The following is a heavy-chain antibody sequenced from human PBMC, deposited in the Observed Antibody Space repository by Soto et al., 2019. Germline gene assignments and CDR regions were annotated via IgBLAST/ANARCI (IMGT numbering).Heavy chain of an antibody. CDR1: AYTFTTYY. CDR3: ASRHCSSTTCYAFDS. CDR2: INPNSGGT. Sequence: QVRLVQSGAEVKKPGASVKVSCKASAYTFTTYYIHWVRQAPGQGLEWMGFINPNSGGTKYAQSFRVRVTMTRDTSGSTTYMELSSLTSDDTAVFYCASRHCSSTTCYAFDSWGQGTLVTVSS. D-gene: IGHD2-2*01. V-gene: IGHV1-2*02. J-gene: IGHJ4*02.